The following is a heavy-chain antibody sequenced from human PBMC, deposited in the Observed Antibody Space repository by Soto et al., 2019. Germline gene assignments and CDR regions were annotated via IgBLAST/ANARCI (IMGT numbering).Heavy chain of an antibody. CDR2: ISGSGGST. D-gene: IGHD6-13*01. V-gene: IGHV3-23*01. CDR3: AKWLVAAAGNDYYYYYGMDV. CDR1: GFTFSSYA. Sequence: GGSLRLSCAASGFTFSSYAMSLVRQAPGKGLEWVSAISGSGGSTYYADSVKGRFTISRDNSKNTLYLQMNSLRAEDTAVYYCAKWLVAAAGNDYYYYYGMDVWGQGTTVTVSS. J-gene: IGHJ6*02.